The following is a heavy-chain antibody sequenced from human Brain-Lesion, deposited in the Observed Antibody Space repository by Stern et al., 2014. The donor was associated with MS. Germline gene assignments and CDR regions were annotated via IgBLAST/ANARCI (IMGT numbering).Heavy chain of an antibody. CDR2: IFNRGST. CDR1: GGSISSGGYY. V-gene: IGHV4-61*02. CDR3: ARGRVVPGFQYYATDV. Sequence: QLVQSGPGLVKPSQTLSLSCTVSGGSISSGGYYWSWIRQPAGKGLEWIGRIFNRGSTSYTPPLKGRFPISIDTSKNQFSLRLNSMTAADTAVYYCARGRVVPGFQYYATDVWGQGTTVIVSS. J-gene: IGHJ6*02. D-gene: IGHD2-2*01.